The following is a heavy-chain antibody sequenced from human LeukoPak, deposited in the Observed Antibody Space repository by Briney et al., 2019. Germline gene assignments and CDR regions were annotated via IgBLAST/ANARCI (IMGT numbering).Heavy chain of an antibody. J-gene: IGHJ3*02. V-gene: IGHV3-7*01. CDR1: GFSFSGYW. CDR2: INLDGSEK. Sequence: GGSLRLSCAGSGFSFSGYWINWIRQAAGRGLEWVASINLDGSEKYSVDSVKGRFTISRDNAKNSLYLQMNSLRAEDTAVYYCARDNWGFDIWGQGTMVTVSS. D-gene: IGHD7-27*01. CDR3: ARDNWGFDI.